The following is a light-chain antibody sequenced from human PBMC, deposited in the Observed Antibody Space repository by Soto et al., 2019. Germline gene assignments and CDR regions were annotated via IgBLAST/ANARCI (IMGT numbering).Light chain of an antibody. CDR3: KSYAGSNTYV. Sequence: QSALTQPASVSGSPGQSITISCTGTSSDVGGYNYVSWYQQHPGKAPKLMIYEVVQRHSGVPDRFYGSKSGNTASLTVSGLQAADEADYFCKSYAGSNTYVFGSGTKLAVL. CDR1: SSDVGGYNY. V-gene: IGLV2-8*01. CDR2: EVV. J-gene: IGLJ1*01.